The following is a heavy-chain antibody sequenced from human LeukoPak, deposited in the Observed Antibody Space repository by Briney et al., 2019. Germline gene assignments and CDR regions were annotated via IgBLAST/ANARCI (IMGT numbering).Heavy chain of an antibody. D-gene: IGHD6-13*01. CDR1: GYTFTGYY. CDR2: INPNSGGT. V-gene: IGHV1-2*04. CDR3: ARGSSSWYYYGMDV. J-gene: IGHJ6*02. Sequence: ASVKVSCKASGYTFTGYYMHWVRQAPGQGLEWMGWINPNSGGTNYAQKFQGWVTMTRDTSISTAYMELSRLRSDDTAVYYCARGSSSWYYYGMDVWGQGTTVTVSS.